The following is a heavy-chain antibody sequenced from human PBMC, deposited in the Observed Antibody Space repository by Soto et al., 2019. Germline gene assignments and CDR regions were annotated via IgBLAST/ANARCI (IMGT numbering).Heavy chain of an antibody. CDR3: AREYYDILTGYYRMDYYYMDV. CDR2: IKQDGSEK. V-gene: IGHV3-7*01. CDR1: GFTFSSDW. J-gene: IGHJ6*03. Sequence: EVQLVESGGGLVQPGGSLRLSCAASGFTFSSDWMSWVRQAPGKGLEWVANIKQDGSEKYYVDSVKGRFTISRDNATNSLYLQMNSLRAEDTAVYYCAREYYDILTGYYRMDYYYMDVWGKGTTVTVSS. D-gene: IGHD3-9*01.